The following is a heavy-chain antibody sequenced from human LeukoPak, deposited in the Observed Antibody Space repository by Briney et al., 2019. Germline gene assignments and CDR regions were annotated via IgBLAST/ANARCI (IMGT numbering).Heavy chain of an antibody. V-gene: IGHV3-30*04. J-gene: IGHJ4*02. CDR2: ISYDGSNK. D-gene: IGHD6-13*01. CDR3: ARDRSSAAGPRWIFDY. CDR1: GFTFSSYA. Sequence: TGGSLRLSCAASGFTFSSYAMHWVRQAPGKGLEWVAAISYDGSNKYYADSVKGRFTISRDNSKNTLYLQMNSLRAEDTAVYYCARDRSSAAGPRWIFDYWGQGTLVTVSS.